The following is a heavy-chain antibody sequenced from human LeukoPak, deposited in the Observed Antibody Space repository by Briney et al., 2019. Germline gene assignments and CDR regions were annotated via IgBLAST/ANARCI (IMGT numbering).Heavy chain of an antibody. CDR1: GFTFSSYS. V-gene: IGHV3-48*01. CDR3: ARDSGQYYFDY. CDR2: ISSSSSTI. D-gene: IGHD1-26*01. Sequence: GGSLTLSCAPSGFTFSSYSMNWVRQAPGNGLEWVSYISSSSSTIYYADSVNGRFTISRDNAKNSLYLQMNSLRAEDTAVYYCARDSGQYYFDYWGQGTLVTVSS. J-gene: IGHJ4*02.